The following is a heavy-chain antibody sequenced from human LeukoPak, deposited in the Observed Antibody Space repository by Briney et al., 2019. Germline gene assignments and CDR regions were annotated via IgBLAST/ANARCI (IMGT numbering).Heavy chain of an antibody. Sequence: GGSLRLSCAASGFTFSSYEMNWVRQAPGKGLEWVSAISGSGGSTYYADSVKGRFTISRDNSKNTLYLQMNSLRAEDTAVYYCAKDPRDGYPMEDYFDYWGQGTLVTVSS. V-gene: IGHV3-23*01. D-gene: IGHD5-24*01. CDR2: ISGSGGST. J-gene: IGHJ4*02. CDR3: AKDPRDGYPMEDYFDY. CDR1: GFTFSSYE.